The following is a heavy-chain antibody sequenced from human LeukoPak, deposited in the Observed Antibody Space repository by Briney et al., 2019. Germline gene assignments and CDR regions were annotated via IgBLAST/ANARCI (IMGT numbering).Heavy chain of an antibody. Sequence: ASVKVSCKASGYTFDENHIHWVRQAPGQGPEWMGWINPKSGATDSAQQLQGRLTMTRDTSIGTASMDLSGLRPDDTGIYYCARAGDESTGHYDSLHFWGQGTMVTVSS. V-gene: IGHV1-2*02. CDR1: GYTFDENH. CDR3: ARAGDESTGHYDSLHF. D-gene: IGHD2-8*02. CDR2: INPKSGAT. J-gene: IGHJ3*01.